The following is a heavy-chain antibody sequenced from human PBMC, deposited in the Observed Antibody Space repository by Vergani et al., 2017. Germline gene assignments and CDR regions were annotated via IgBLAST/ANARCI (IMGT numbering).Heavy chain of an antibody. J-gene: IGHJ6*02. D-gene: IGHD3-10*01. CDR3: ARDQFRRWGSGSYYRLYYYYYYGMDV. Sequence: QVQLQESGPGLVKPSQTLSLTCTVSGGSISSGDYYWSWIRQPPGKGLEWIGYIYYSGSTYYNPSLKSRVTLSVDTSKNQFSLKLSSVTAADTAVYYCARDQFRRWGSGSYYRLYYYYYYGMDVWGQGTTVTVSS. V-gene: IGHV4-30-4*08. CDR2: IYYSGST. CDR1: GGSISSGDYY.